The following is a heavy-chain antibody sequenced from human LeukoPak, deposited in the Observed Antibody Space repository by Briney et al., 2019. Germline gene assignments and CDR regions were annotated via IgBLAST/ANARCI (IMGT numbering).Heavy chain of an antibody. CDR3: ARGGLPGGFDY. D-gene: IGHD7-27*01. CDR2: INNDGNRI. Sequence: GGSLRLSCAASGFTVSNSWMFWIRQAPGKGLMYVSEINNDGNRIRYVDSVKGRFTISRDGAKNTLFLQMNSLRDDDTAMYYCARGGLPGGFDYWGQSILDTVSS. J-gene: IGHJ4*02. V-gene: IGHV3-74*01. CDR1: GFTVSNSW.